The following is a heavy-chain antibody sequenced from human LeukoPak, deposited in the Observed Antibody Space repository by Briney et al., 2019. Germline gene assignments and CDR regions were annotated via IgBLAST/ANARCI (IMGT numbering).Heavy chain of an antibody. CDR1: GFTFSSYG. D-gene: IGHD3-10*01. J-gene: IGHJ4*02. CDR3: AKDLRGTMVRGVIGY. V-gene: IGHV3-30*18. CDR2: ISYDGSNK. Sequence: GGSLRLSCAASGFTFSSYGMHWVRQAPGKGLEWVAVISYDGSNKYYADSVTGRFTISRDNSKNTLYLQMNSLRAEDTAVYYCAKDLRGTMVRGVIGYWGQGTLVTVSS.